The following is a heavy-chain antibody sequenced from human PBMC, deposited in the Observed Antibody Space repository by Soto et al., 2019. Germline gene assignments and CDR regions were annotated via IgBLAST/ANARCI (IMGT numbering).Heavy chain of an antibody. J-gene: IGHJ4*02. Sequence: QITLKESGPTLVKPTQTLTLTCTFSGFSLSTSGVGVGWIRQPPGKALEWLALIYWDDDKRYSPSLKSRLTITKDTSKNQVVLTMTNMDPVDTATYCCARRGKGYCSSTSCSPRPDFDYWGQGTLVTVSS. V-gene: IGHV2-5*02. D-gene: IGHD2-2*01. CDR2: IYWDDDK. CDR1: GFSLSTSGVG. CDR3: ARRGKGYCSSTSCSPRPDFDY.